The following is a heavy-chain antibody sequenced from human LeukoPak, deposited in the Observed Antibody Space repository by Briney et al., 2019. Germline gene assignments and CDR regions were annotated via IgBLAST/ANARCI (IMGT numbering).Heavy chain of an antibody. CDR3: ARDASSGYYSYFDY. J-gene: IGHJ4*02. CDR2: IYYSGST. CDR1: GGSISSSSYY. Sequence: PSETLSLTCTVSGGSISSSSYYWGWIRQPPGKGLEWIGSIYYSGSTYYNPSLKSRVTISVDTSKNQFSLKLSSVTAADTAVYYCARDASSGYYSYFDYWGQGTLVTVSS. D-gene: IGHD3-22*01. V-gene: IGHV4-39*07.